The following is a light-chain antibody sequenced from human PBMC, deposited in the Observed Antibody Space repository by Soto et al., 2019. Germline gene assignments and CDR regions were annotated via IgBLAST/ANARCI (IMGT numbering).Light chain of an antibody. CDR3: SSYTSSPTLVL. V-gene: IGLV2-14*01. J-gene: IGLJ2*01. CDR1: TNDVGAYDY. Sequence: QSALTQPASVSGSPGQSITISCTGTTNDVGAYDYVSWYQQHPGKAPKLMIYEVGNRPSGVSDRFSGSKSGNTASLTISGLRAEDEADYYCSSYTSSPTLVLFGGGTKLTVL. CDR2: EVG.